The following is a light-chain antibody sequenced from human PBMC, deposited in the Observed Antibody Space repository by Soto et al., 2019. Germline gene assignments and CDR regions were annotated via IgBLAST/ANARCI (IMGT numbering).Light chain of an antibody. CDR3: QSYDSSLVHVV. Sequence: QSVLTQPPSVSGAPGQRVTISCTGSSSNIGAGYDVHWYQQLPGTAPKPLIYGNNNRPSGVPDRFSGSKSDTSASLAITGLQAADEADYYCQSYDSSLVHVVFGGGTKVTVL. J-gene: IGLJ2*01. CDR1: SSNIGAGYD. V-gene: IGLV1-40*01. CDR2: GNN.